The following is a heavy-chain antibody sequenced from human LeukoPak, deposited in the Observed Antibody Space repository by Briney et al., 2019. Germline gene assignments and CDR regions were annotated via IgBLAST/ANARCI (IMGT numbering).Heavy chain of an antibody. J-gene: IGHJ4*02. CDR3: ARGGSVAARRDIHYFDY. Sequence: ASVKVSCKASGGTFSSYAISWVRQAPGQGLEWMGGIIPIFGTANYAQKFQGRVTITTDESTSTAYMELSSLRSEDTAVYYCARGGSVAARRDIHYFDYWGQGTLVTVSS. CDR1: GGTFSSYA. V-gene: IGHV1-69*05. CDR2: IIPIFGTA. D-gene: IGHD6-6*01.